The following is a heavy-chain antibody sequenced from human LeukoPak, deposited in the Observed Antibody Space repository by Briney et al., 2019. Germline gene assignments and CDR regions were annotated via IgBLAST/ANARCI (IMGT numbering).Heavy chain of an antibody. CDR3: ARGFGWELRHDI. CDR1: GFIFSDYY. Sequence: PGGSLRLSCAASGFIFSDYYMTWIRQAPGKGLEWVSYISSSGSSIDYADSVKGRFTISRDNAKNSLFVQMNSLRAEDTAVYYCARGFGWELRHDIWGQGTLVTVSS. CDR2: ISSSGSSI. V-gene: IGHV3-11*01. D-gene: IGHD1-26*01. J-gene: IGHJ4*02.